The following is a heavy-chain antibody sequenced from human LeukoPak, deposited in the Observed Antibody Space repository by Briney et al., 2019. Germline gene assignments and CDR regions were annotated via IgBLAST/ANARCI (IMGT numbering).Heavy chain of an antibody. J-gene: IGHJ4*02. CDR3: ARPVTGWSSQSGLVDY. CDR2: IYPGDSDT. CDR1: GYSFTSYW. V-gene: IGHV5-51*01. Sequence: GESLKISCKGSGYSFTSYWIGWVRQMPGKGLEWMGIIYPGDSDTRYSPSFQGQVTISADKSISTAYLQWSSLKASDTAVYYCARPVTGWSSQSGLVDYWGQGTLVTVSS. D-gene: IGHD4-17*01.